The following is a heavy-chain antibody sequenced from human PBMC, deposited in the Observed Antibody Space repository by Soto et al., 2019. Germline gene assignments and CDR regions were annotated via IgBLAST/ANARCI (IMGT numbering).Heavy chain of an antibody. Sequence: GVSLRLSCAASGFTFDDYAMHWVRQAPGKGLEWVSGISWSSGSIGYADSVKGRFTISRDNAKNSLYLQMNSLRAEDTALYYCAKDIGYCSGGSCYNYGMDVWGQGTTVTVSS. D-gene: IGHD2-15*01. V-gene: IGHV3-9*01. CDR2: ISWSSGSI. CDR3: AKDIGYCSGGSCYNYGMDV. J-gene: IGHJ6*02. CDR1: GFTFDDYA.